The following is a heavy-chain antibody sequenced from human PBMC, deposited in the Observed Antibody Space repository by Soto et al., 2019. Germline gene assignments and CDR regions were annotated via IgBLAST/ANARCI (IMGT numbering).Heavy chain of an antibody. CDR1: GYTFTSYD. Sequence: ASVKVSCXASGYTFTSYDINWVRQATGQGLEWMGWMNPNSGNTGYAQKFQGRVTMTRNTSISTAYMELSSLRSEDTAVYYCARVDHRITMVRGVIGAHYYYYYMDVWGKGTTVTVSS. V-gene: IGHV1-8*01. CDR3: ARVDHRITMVRGVIGAHYYYYYMDV. CDR2: MNPNSGNT. D-gene: IGHD3-10*01. J-gene: IGHJ6*03.